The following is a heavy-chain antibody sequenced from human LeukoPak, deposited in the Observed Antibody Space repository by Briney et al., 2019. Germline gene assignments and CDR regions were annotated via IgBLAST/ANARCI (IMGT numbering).Heavy chain of an antibody. J-gene: IGHJ3*02. Sequence: GASVKVSCKASGYTFTSYYMHWVRQAPGQGLEWMGIINPSGGSTSYAQKFQGRVTMTRDTSTSTVYMELSRLRSDDTAVYYCARGNPASWIQLWFDAFDIWGQGTMVTVSS. CDR2: INPSGGST. CDR3: ARGNPASWIQLWFDAFDI. CDR1: GYTFTSYY. D-gene: IGHD5-18*01. V-gene: IGHV1-46*01.